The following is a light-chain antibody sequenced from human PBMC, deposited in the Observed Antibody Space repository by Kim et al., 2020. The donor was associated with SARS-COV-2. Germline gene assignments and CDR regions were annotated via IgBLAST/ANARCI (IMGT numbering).Light chain of an antibody. CDR2: GNN. Sequence: RVTISCTGGSSNIGAGYDVHWYQQLPGTAPNLLIYGNNNRPSGVPDRFSGSKSGTSASLAITGLQAEDEADYYCQSYDSSLSGSVFGGGTQLTVL. J-gene: IGLJ3*02. CDR1: SSNIGAGYD. CDR3: QSYDSSLSGSV. V-gene: IGLV1-40*01.